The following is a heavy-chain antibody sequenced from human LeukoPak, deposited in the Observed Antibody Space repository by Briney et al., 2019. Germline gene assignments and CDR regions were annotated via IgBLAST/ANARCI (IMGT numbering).Heavy chain of an antibody. CDR1: GFTFSSYG. V-gene: IGHV3-33*01. CDR2: IWYDGSNK. J-gene: IGHJ5*02. D-gene: IGHD5-18*01. Sequence: GGSLRLSCAASGFTFSSYGMHWVRQAPGKGLEWVAVIWYDGSNKYYADSVKGRFTISRDNSKNTLYLQMNSLRAEDTAVYYCARDLGIQLWSWLDPWGQGTLVTVSS. CDR3: ARDLGIQLWSWLDP.